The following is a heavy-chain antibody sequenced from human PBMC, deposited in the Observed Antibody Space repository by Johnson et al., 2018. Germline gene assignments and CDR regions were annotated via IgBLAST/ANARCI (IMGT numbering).Heavy chain of an antibody. CDR2: ISSSSI. CDR3: TWFYNFGDYYYDGMDV. V-gene: IGHV3-48*01. D-gene: IGHD5-24*01. J-gene: IGHJ6*02. CDR1: GFTFSSYS. Sequence: VQLQESGGGVVQPGRSLRLSCAASGFTFSSYSMNWVRQAPGKGLEWVSYISSSSIYYADSVKGRFTISRDNSKNTLYLQMNSLKTEDTAVYYCTWFYNFGDYYYDGMDVWGQGTTVTGSS.